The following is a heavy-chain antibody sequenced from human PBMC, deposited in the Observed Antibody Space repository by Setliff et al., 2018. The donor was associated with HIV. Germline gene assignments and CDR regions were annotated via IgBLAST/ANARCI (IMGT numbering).Heavy chain of an antibody. CDR3: ARMDTSYRSFEY. CDR1: SGSFSTYY. Sequence: PSETLSLTCAVYSGSFSTYYWTWIRQPPGKGLEWIGEINHSGNTNYNPSLKSRVTMSVDTSKNQFSLKLNSVTAADTAVHYCARMDTSYRSFEYWGQGTLVTVS. D-gene: IGHD5-18*01. CDR2: INHSGNT. V-gene: IGHV4-34*01. J-gene: IGHJ4*02.